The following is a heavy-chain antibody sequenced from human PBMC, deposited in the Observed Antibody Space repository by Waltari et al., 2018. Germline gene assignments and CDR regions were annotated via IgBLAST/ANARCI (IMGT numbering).Heavy chain of an antibody. CDR3: AHSHSGATRSKLRPPDY. Sequence: ITLKESGPTLVKPTQNLTLTCTFSGFSLSTSGVGVGWIRQPPGKALASRALIYGDDDKRYSPSLKDMLTITKATSNNQVVLTMTIMDPLDTAPYSCAHSHSGATRSKLRPPDYWGQGTLVTVSS. CDR1: GFSLSTSGVG. D-gene: IGHD1-1*01. J-gene: IGHJ4*02. CDR2: IYGDDDK. V-gene: IGHV2-5*02.